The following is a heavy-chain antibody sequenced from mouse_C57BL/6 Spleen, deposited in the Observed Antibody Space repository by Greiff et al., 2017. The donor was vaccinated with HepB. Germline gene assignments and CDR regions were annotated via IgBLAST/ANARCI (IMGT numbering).Heavy chain of an antibody. J-gene: IGHJ2*01. CDR3: ARRVAAQAYYFDY. CDR1: GYTFTSYW. CDR2: IDPSDSYT. Sequence: QVQLKQPGAELVMPGASVKLSCKASGYTFTSYWMHWVKQRPGQGLEWIGEIDPSDSYTNYNQKFKGKSTLTVDKSSSTAYMQLSSLTSEDSAVYYCARRVAAQAYYFDYWGQGTTLTVSS. V-gene: IGHV1-69*01. D-gene: IGHD3-2*02.